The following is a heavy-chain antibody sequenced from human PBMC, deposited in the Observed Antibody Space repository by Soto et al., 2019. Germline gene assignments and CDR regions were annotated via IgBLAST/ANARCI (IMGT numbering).Heavy chain of an antibody. CDR1: GFTFMSSA. CDR3: AKDGPPKAARLYYYGMDV. J-gene: IGHJ6*02. Sequence: GGSLRLSCAAPGFTFMSSAMSWVRPVVWEGVEWVSAISGIGGSTYYSEPVNGRFTISRDNSKNTLYLQMNSLRAEDTAVYYCAKDGPPKAARLYYYGMDVWGQGT. V-gene: IGHV3-23*01. D-gene: IGHD6-6*01. CDR2: ISGIGGST.